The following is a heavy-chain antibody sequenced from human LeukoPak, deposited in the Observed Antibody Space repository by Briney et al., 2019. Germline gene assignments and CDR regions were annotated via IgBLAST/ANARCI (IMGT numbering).Heavy chain of an antibody. V-gene: IGHV3-9*01. D-gene: IGHD3-9*01. Sequence: GGSLRLSCAASGFTFADYAMQWVRQGPGKGLEWVSGISWNSGTIAYADSVKGRFIISRDNAKKSLYLQLNSLGAEDTAFYYCAKVASTYDTLTGAIDGWGQEILVTVSS. J-gene: IGHJ4*02. CDR1: GFTFADYA. CDR2: ISWNSGTI. CDR3: AKVASTYDTLTGAIDG.